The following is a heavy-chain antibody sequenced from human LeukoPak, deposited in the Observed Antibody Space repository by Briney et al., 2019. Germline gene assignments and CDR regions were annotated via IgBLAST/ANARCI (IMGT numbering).Heavy chain of an antibody. J-gene: IGHJ4*02. Sequence: GGSLRLSCAASGFTFSFAAMTWVRQGPGKGLEWVSLISASGGSTYYADSVKGRFTISRDNAKNSLYLQMNSLRAEDTAVYYCAGPTCLRGAYCSTNFWGQGTLVTVSS. V-gene: IGHV3-23*01. CDR2: ISASGGST. D-gene: IGHD2-2*01. CDR3: AGPTCLRGAYCSTNF. CDR1: GFTFSFAA.